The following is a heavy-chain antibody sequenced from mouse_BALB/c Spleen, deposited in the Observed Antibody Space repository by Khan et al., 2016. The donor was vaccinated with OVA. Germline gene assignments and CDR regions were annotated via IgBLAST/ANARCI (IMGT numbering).Heavy chain of an antibody. CDR3: ARDYWVAY. Sequence: EVELVESGGGLVKPGGSLKLSCVASGFTFSNYGVSWVRQTPEKRLEWVASISSGDTTYYPDSVKGRFTISRDNARNILYLQMSSLRSEDTAMYYCARDYWVAYWGQGTLVTVSA. CDR2: ISSGDTT. CDR1: GFTFSNYG. J-gene: IGHJ3*01. V-gene: IGHV5-6-5*01.